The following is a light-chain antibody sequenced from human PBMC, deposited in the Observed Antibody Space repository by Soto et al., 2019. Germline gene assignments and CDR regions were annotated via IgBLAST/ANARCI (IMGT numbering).Light chain of an antibody. CDR3: AAWDDTLHGLLYV. CDR1: SSNIGTNT. Sequence: QSVLAQPPSASGTPGQRVTISCSGSSSNIGTNTVNWYRHLPGTAPKLLIYNNNQRPSGVPDRFSGSKSGTSASLAISGLQSEDEADYYCAAWDDTLHGLLYVFGPGTKVTVL. V-gene: IGLV1-44*01. CDR2: NNN. J-gene: IGLJ1*01.